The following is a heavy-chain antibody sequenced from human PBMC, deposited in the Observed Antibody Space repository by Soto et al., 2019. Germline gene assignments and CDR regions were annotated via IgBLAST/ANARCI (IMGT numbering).Heavy chain of an antibody. V-gene: IGHV3-11*01. Sequence: PGGSLRLSCAASGFTFSDYYMSWIRQAPEKGLEWVSYISISGYTIYYADSVKGRFTISRDNAKNSLYLQMNNLRAEDTAVYYCARGPYCSGGSCYSWPLFQHWGQGTLVTV. CDR2: ISISGYTI. D-gene: IGHD2-15*01. CDR3: ARGPYCSGGSCYSWPLFQH. J-gene: IGHJ1*01. CDR1: GFTFSDYY.